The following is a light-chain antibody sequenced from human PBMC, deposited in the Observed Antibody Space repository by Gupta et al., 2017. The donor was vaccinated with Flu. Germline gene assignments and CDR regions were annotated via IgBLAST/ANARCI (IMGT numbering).Light chain of an antibody. CDR3: QQYNNWPPRVT. Sequence: EIVTTQSPATLSVSPGERATLSCMASQSVSSNLAWYQQKPGQAPRLLIYGASTRATGIPARFSGSGAGTELNLTISSLQSEDFAVYYCQQYNNWPPRVTFGQGTRLEIK. V-gene: IGKV3-15*01. J-gene: IGKJ5*01. CDR2: GAS. CDR1: QSVSSN.